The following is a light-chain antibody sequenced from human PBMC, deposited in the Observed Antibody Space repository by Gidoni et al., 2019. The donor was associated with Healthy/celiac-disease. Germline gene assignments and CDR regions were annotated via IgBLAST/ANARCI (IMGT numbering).Light chain of an antibody. V-gene: IGKV1-9*01. CDR1: QGISSY. CDR3: QQRNSYPLT. J-gene: IGKJ1*01. Sequence: DIQLTQSPSFLSASVGDRVTITCRASQGISSYLAWYQQKPGKAPKLLIYAASTLQSGVPSRFSGSGSGTELTLTISSLQPEDFATYYCQQRNSYPLTFGQGTKVEIK. CDR2: AAS.